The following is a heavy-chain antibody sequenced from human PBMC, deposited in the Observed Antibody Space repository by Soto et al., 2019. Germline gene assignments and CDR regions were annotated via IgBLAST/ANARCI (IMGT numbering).Heavy chain of an antibody. D-gene: IGHD2-2*01. CDR2: INHSGSA. V-gene: IGHV4-34*01. CDR1: GGSFSGYY. CDR3: ARTDIVVVPAAIRWFDP. Sequence: SETLSLTCAVYGGSFSGYYWSWIRQPPGKGLEWIGEINHSGSANYNPSLKSRVTISVDTSKNQFSLKLSSVTAEDTAVYYCARTDIVVVPAAIRWFDPWGQGTLVTVSS. J-gene: IGHJ5*02.